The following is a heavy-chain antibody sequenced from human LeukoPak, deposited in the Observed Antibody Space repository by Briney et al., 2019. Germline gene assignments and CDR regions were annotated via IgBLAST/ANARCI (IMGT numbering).Heavy chain of an antibody. Sequence: SSETLSLTCTISGGSVSDYYWSWIRQSPGKGLEWIGYIYHTGSTSYSPSLKSRVTISVDTSKNQFSLKLSSVTAADTAVYFCARGPYSYDSSGAFDIWGQGTMVTVSS. D-gene: IGHD3-22*01. CDR3: ARGPYSYDSSGAFDI. J-gene: IGHJ3*02. CDR1: GGSVSDYY. CDR2: IYHTGST. V-gene: IGHV4-59*08.